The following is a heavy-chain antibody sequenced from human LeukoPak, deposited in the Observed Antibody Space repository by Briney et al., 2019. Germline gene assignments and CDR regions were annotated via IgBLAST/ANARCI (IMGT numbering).Heavy chain of an antibody. D-gene: IGHD6-19*01. V-gene: IGHV4-39*07. CDR2: IYYSGST. Sequence: SETLSLTCTVSGDSIGSNSYHWVWIRQPPGKGLEWIGSIYYSGSTYNNPSLKSRVTISVDTSKNQFSLKLSSVTAADTAVYYCARAGGWSPYNWFDPWGHGTLVTVSS. CDR1: GDSIGSNSYH. CDR3: ARAGGWSPYNWFDP. J-gene: IGHJ5*02.